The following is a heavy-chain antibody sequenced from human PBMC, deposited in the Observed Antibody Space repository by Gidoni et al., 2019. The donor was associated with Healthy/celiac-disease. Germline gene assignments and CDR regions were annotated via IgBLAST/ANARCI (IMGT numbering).Heavy chain of an antibody. J-gene: IGHJ6*02. D-gene: IGHD6-6*01. V-gene: IGHV1-8*01. CDR3: AREYSSSSGGNYYYYGMDV. CDR1: GYTFTSYD. Sequence: QVQLVQSGAEVKKPGASVKVSCKASGYTFTSYDINWVRQATGQGLEWMGWMNPNSGNTGYAQKFQGRVTRTRNTSISTAYMELSSLRSEDTAVYYCAREYSSSSGGNYYYYGMDVWGQGTTVTVSS. CDR2: MNPNSGNT.